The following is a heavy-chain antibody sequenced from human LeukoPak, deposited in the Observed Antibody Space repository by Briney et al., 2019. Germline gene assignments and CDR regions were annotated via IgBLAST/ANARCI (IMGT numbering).Heavy chain of an antibody. CDR2: ISGSGGST. J-gene: IGHJ6*04. D-gene: IGHD4-17*01. Sequence: GGSLRLSCAASRLTFSSYAMSWVRQAPGKGLEWVSAISGSGGSTYYADSVKGRFTISRDNSKNTLYLQMNSLRAEDTAVYYCAKGQTTRYYYYGMDVWGKGTTVTVSS. CDR1: RLTFSSYA. V-gene: IGHV3-23*01. CDR3: AKGQTTRYYYYGMDV.